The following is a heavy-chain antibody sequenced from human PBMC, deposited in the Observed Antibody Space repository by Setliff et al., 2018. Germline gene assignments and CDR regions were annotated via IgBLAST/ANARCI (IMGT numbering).Heavy chain of an antibody. V-gene: IGHV3-23*01. CDR3: ARGYYIPRGSHIVAYYYMDV. CDR1: GFTFSSYA. D-gene: IGHD3-3*01. J-gene: IGHJ6*03. Sequence: GGSLRLSCAASGFTFSSYAMSWVRQAPGKGLEWVSAISGSGGSTYYADSVKGRFTISRDNAKNSLYLQMNSLRVEDPSVYYCARGYYIPRGSHIVAYYYMDVWGKGTPVTVSS. CDR2: ISGSGGST.